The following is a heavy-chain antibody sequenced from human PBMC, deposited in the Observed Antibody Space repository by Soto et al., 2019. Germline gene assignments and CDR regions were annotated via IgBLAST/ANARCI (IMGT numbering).Heavy chain of an antibody. V-gene: IGHV3-48*03. CDR2: ISSSGSSGSTI. CDR1: GFTFSSYE. J-gene: IGHJ4*02. Sequence: EVQLVESGGGLVQSGGSLRLSCAASGFTFSSYEMNWVRQAPGKGLEWVSYISSSGSSGSTIYYADSVKGRFTISRDNAKNSLYLQMNSLRAEDTAVYYCARVIIAAPGTDYWGQGTLVTVSS. CDR3: ARVIIAAPGTDY. D-gene: IGHD6-13*01.